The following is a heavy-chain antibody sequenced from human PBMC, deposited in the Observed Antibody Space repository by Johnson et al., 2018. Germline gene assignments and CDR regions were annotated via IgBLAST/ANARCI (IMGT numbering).Heavy chain of an antibody. CDR3: ARRTDGSGSLYGMDV. Sequence: QVQLQESGPGLVKPSETLSLTCTVSGGSISSYYWSWIRQPPGKGPEWIGYIYYSGSTHYNPSLKSRVTISVDTSKNQFSLKLSSVTAADPAVYYCARRTDGSGSLYGMDVWGQGTTVTVSS. V-gene: IGHV4-59*01. J-gene: IGHJ6*02. D-gene: IGHD3-10*01. CDR1: GGSISSYY. CDR2: IYYSGST.